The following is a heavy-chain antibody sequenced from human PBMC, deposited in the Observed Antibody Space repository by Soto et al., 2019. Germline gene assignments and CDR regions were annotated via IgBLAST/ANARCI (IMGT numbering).Heavy chain of an antibody. Sequence: QVQLVQSGAEVKKPGASVKVSCKASGYTFTSYDINWVRQATGQGLEWMGWMNPYSGNTGYAQKFQGRVTMTRNTSISTAYMELSSLSSEDTAVYYCASAVATIVYKWFDPWGQGTLFTVSS. D-gene: IGHD5-12*01. V-gene: IGHV1-8*01. CDR2: MNPYSGNT. CDR1: GYTFTSYD. CDR3: ASAVATIVYKWFDP. J-gene: IGHJ5*02.